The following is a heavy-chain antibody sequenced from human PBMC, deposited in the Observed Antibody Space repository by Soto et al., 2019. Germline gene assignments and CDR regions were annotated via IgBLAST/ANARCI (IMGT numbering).Heavy chain of an antibody. CDR1: GYTFTNYG. Sequence: QVQLVQSGAEVKRPGASVKVSCKASGYTFTNYGISWVRQAPAQGLECMGWISGYNGDTNYAQKFQGRVTMTTDAATSTAYMELRSLRSDDTAVYYCARDRRALRTGLYNALDVGGQGTTVTVAS. CDR2: ISGYNGDT. D-gene: IGHD1-26*01. V-gene: IGHV1-18*04. CDR3: ARDRRALRTGLYNALDV. J-gene: IGHJ6*02.